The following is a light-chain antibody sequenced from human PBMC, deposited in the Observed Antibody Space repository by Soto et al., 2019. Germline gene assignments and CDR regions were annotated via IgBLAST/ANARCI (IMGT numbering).Light chain of an antibody. J-gene: IGKJ4*01. CDR2: VAS. CDR3: QQYNNWPLLT. V-gene: IGKV3-15*01. Sequence: EIIVTQSPATLSVSPGERATLSCRASQSVNNNLAWYQQKPGQAPSLLIYVASTRATGIPARFGGSGYGTEFTLTISSLQSEDFANYYCQQYNNWPLLTFGGGTKVEIK. CDR1: QSVNNN.